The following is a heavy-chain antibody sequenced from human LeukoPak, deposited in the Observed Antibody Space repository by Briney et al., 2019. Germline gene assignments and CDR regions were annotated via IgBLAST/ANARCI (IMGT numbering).Heavy chain of an antibody. CDR2: IYYSGST. D-gene: IGHD6-19*01. CDR3: ARDSVSGSTGIAVAGQPYYYYYGMDV. V-gene: IGHV4-59*01. CDR1: GGSISSYY. Sequence: SETLSLTCTVSGGSISSYYWSWIRQPPGKGLEWIGYIYYSGSTNYNPSLKSRVTISVDTSKNQFSLKLSSVTAADTAVYYCARDSVSGSTGIAVAGQPYYYYYGMDVWGQGTTVTVSS. J-gene: IGHJ6*02.